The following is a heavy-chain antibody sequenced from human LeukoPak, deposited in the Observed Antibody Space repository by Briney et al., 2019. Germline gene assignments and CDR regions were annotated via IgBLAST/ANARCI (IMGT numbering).Heavy chain of an antibody. V-gene: IGHV3-21*01. D-gene: IGHD6-19*01. J-gene: IGHJ5*02. CDR2: ISSTSWSI. Sequence: PGGSLRLSCAASGFTFSTFSMNWFRQAPGKGLEWVSSISSTSWSIYYADSVKGRFTISRDNAENSVYLQMNSLRAEDTAIYYCTGESAARTIAVADRWGQGTLVTVSS. CDR3: TGESAARTIAVADR. CDR1: GFTFSTFS.